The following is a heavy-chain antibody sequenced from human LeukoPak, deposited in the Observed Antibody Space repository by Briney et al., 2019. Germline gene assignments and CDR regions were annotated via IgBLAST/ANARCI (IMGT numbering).Heavy chain of an antibody. CDR1: GGSISSYY. D-gene: IGHD6-19*01. V-gene: IGHV4-59*01. J-gene: IGHJ3*02. CDR3: ARESSGWYRGAFDI. CDR2: IYYSGST. Sequence: SETLSLTCTVSGGSISSYYWSWIRQPPGKGLEWTGYIYYSGSTNYNPSLKSRVTISVDTSKNQFSLKLSSVTAADTAVYYCARESSGWYRGAFDIWGQGTMVTVSS.